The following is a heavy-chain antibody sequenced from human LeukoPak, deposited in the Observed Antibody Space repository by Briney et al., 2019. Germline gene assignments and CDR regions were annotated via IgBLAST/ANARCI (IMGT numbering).Heavy chain of an antibody. Sequence: GGSLRLSCAASGFTFSSYYMIWVRQAPGKGLEWVSSISTSSSYIYYADSLKGRFTISRDNAKNSLYLQMNSLRAEDTAVYYCARVWTGQWPPHYYYMDVWGKGTTVTISS. J-gene: IGHJ6*03. D-gene: IGHD6-19*01. CDR3: ARVWTGQWPPHYYYMDV. CDR2: ISTSSSYI. CDR1: GFTFSSYY. V-gene: IGHV3-21*01.